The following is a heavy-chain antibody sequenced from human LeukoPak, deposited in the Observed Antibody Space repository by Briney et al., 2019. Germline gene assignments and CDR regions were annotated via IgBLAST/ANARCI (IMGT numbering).Heavy chain of an antibody. V-gene: IGHV4-4*09. CDR1: GGSFTSYY. D-gene: IGHD6-6*01. Sequence: SETLSLTCTVSGGSFTSYYWSWIRQPPGKGLEWIGYIYTSGSTNYNPSLKSRVTISVDTSKNQFSPKLSSVTAADTAVYYCARLLSISYFDYWGQGTLVTVSS. CDR3: ARLLSISYFDY. CDR2: IYTSGST. J-gene: IGHJ4*02.